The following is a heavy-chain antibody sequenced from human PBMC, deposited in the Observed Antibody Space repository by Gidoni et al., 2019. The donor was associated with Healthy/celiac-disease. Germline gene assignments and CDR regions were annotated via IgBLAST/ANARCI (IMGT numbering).Heavy chain of an antibody. J-gene: IGHJ4*02. CDR2: IYYSGST. V-gene: IGHV4-31*03. D-gene: IGHD4-17*01. Sequence: QVQLQESGPGLVKPSQTLSLTCPVSGGSISRGGYYWSWIRQHPGKGLEWIGYIYYSGSTYYNPSLKSRVTISVDTSKNQFSLKLSSVTAADTAVYYCARASVDYGDYGYFDYWGQGTLVTVSS. CDR1: GGSISRGGYY. CDR3: ARASVDYGDYGYFDY.